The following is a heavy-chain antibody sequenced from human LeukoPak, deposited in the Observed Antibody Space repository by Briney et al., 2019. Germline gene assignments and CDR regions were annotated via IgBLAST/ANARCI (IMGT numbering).Heavy chain of an antibody. J-gene: IGHJ3*02. Sequence: PGGSLRLSCAASGFSFSNYAMSWVRQAPGKGLEWVSALTGSGGTTYYADSVRGRFIISRDNSKNMLYLQMNSLRVEDTALYSCAKDRVGGSPHNAFDIWGQGTMVTVSS. CDR1: GFSFSNYA. CDR2: LTGSGGTT. D-gene: IGHD1-26*01. V-gene: IGHV3-23*01. CDR3: AKDRVGGSPHNAFDI.